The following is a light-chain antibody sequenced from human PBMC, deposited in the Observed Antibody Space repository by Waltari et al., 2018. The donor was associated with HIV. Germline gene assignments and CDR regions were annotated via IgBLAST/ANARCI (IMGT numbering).Light chain of an antibody. CDR2: EDN. Sequence: NFMLTQPHSVSESPGKTVTISCTRRRGSVASNYVQWSQQRPGSSPTTVIYEDNQRPSGVPDRFSGSIDSSSNSASLTISGLKTEDEADYYCQSYDSRNHVVFGGGTKLTVL. J-gene: IGLJ2*01. V-gene: IGLV6-57*01. CDR1: RGSVASNY. CDR3: QSYDSRNHVV.